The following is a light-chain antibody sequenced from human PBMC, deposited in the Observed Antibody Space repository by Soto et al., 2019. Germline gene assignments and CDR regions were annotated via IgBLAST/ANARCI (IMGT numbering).Light chain of an antibody. CDR3: AAWDDSLNGHVV. Sequence: QSVLTQPPSASGTPGQRVTISCSGSSSNIGSNTVNWYQQLPGTAPKLLIYSNNQRPSGVPGRFSGSKSGTSASRAISGRQSEDEADYYCAAWDDSLNGHVVFGGGTKLTVL. V-gene: IGLV1-44*01. CDR2: SNN. CDR1: SSNIGSNT. J-gene: IGLJ2*01.